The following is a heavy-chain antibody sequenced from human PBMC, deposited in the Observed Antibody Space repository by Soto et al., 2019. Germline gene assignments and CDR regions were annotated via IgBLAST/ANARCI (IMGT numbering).Heavy chain of an antibody. CDR3: ARAFYYYGSGSYSDYYGMDV. CDR2: INPNSGGT. V-gene: IGHV1-2*04. D-gene: IGHD3-10*01. J-gene: IGHJ6*02. Sequence: GASVKVSCKASGYTFTGYYMHWVRQAPGQGLEWMGWINPNSGGTNYAQKFQGWVTMTRDTSISTAYMELSRLRSDDTAVYYCARAFYYYGSGSYSDYYGMDVWGQGTTVTVSS. CDR1: GYTFTGYY.